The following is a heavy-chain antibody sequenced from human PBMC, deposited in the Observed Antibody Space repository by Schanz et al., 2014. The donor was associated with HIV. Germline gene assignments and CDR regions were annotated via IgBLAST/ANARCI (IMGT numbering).Heavy chain of an antibody. CDR3: ARDGYNSLSRKDYYFDT. Sequence: EVQLVESGGRLVKPGESLILSCAASGFTLNGYSMNWVRQAPGKGLEWVSSISGNSSKIYYAQSMKDRFTISRDNAQNLVFLQLSSLRAEDTAVYFCARDGYNSLSRKDYYFDTWGQGTLVTVSS. D-gene: IGHD1-1*01. CDR2: ISGNSSKI. CDR1: GFTLNGYS. V-gene: IGHV3-21*04. J-gene: IGHJ4*02.